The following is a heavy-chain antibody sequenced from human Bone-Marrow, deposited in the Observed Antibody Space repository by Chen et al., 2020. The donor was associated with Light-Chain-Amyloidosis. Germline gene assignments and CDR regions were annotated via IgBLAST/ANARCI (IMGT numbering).Heavy chain of an antibody. V-gene: IGHV3-15*01. CDR2: IKSKTDGGTT. CDR3: TTGGYSYGPEYFQH. Sequence: EVQLVESGGGLVKPGGSLRLSCAASGFTFSNAWMSWVRQAPGKGLEWVGRIKSKTDGGTTDYAAPVKGRFTISRDDSKNTLNLQMNSLKTEDTAVYYCTTGGYSYGPEYFQHWGQGTLVTVSS. J-gene: IGHJ1*01. D-gene: IGHD5-18*01. CDR1: GFTFSNAW.